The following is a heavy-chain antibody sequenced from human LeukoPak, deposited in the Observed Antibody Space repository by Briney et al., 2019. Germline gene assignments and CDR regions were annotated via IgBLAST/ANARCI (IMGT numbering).Heavy chain of an antibody. J-gene: IGHJ6*02. V-gene: IGHV4-59*01. CDR3: AGEQRLPCYYYGMDV. D-gene: IGHD6-25*01. CDR1: GGSISSYY. Sequence: SETLSLTCTVSGGSISSYYWSWIRQPPGKGLEWIGYIYYSGSTNYNPSLKSRVTISVDTSKNQFSLKLSSVTAADTAVYYCAGEQRLPCYYYGMDVWGQGTTVTVSS. CDR2: IYYSGST.